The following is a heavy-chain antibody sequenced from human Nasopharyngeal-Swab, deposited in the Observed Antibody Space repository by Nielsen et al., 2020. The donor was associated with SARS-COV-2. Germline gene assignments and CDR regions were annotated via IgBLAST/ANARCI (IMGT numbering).Heavy chain of an antibody. D-gene: IGHD1-14*01. Sequence: WSRQPPGKGLEWIGYIYYSGSTNYNPSLKSRVTISVDTSKNQFSLKLSSVNAADTAVYYCARESPAGDAFDIWGQGTMVTVSS. V-gene: IGHV4-59*01. CDR3: ARESPAGDAFDI. CDR2: IYYSGST. J-gene: IGHJ3*02.